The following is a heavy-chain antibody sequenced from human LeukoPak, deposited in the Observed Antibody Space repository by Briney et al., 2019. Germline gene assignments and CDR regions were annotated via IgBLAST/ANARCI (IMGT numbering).Heavy chain of an antibody. CDR1: GFTFSSYG. Sequence: PGRSLRLSCATSGFTFSSYGMHWVRQAPGKGLEWVAAISYDGSNKYSEDSVKGRFTISRDNSKNTLYLQMNSLRAEDTAVYYCAKSPYSSGWETFDYWGQGTLVTVSS. D-gene: IGHD6-19*01. V-gene: IGHV3-30*18. J-gene: IGHJ4*02. CDR2: ISYDGSNK. CDR3: AKSPYSSGWETFDY.